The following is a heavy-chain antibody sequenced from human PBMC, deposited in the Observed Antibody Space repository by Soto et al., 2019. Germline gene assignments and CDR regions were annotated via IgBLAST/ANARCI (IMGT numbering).Heavy chain of an antibody. D-gene: IGHD2-21*01. CDR1: GFSLKTDGVG. CDR2: IYWDDDK. Sequence: SGPTLVNPTQTLTLTCTFSGFSLKTDGVGVGWIRQPPGKALEWLALIYWDDDKRYIPSLESRLTITKDTSKNQVVLTMTNMDPVDTATYYCARTNPPSISDFWGQGTLVTVSS. J-gene: IGHJ4*02. V-gene: IGHV2-5*02. CDR3: ARTNPPSISDF.